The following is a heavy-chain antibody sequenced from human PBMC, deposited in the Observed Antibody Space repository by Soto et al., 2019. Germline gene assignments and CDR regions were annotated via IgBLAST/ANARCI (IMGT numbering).Heavy chain of an antibody. Sequence: SETLSLTCTVSGGSISSGGYYWSWIRQHPGKGLEWIGYIYYSGSTYYNPSLKSRVTISVDTSKNQSSLKLSSVTAADTAVYYCARVITMVRGVGIFNWFEPWGQGTLVTVSS. D-gene: IGHD3-10*01. CDR3: ARVITMVRGVGIFNWFEP. CDR1: GGSISSGGYY. V-gene: IGHV4-31*03. CDR2: IYYSGST. J-gene: IGHJ5*02.